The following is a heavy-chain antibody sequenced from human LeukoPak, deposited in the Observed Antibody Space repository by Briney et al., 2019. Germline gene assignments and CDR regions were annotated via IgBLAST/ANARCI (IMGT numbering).Heavy chain of an antibody. CDR3: ARVRYDYGAKDIDY. CDR2: INPKRGGT. D-gene: IGHD4-23*01. J-gene: IGHJ4*02. CDR1: GYIFNDYY. V-gene: IGHV1-2*02. Sequence: ASVKVSCKASGYIFNDYYIHWVRQAPGQGLEWMGWINPKRGGTKYVQKFQGRDTMTSDTSMSTVYMEMSRLRSDDTAVYYCARVRYDYGAKDIDYWGQGTLVTVSS.